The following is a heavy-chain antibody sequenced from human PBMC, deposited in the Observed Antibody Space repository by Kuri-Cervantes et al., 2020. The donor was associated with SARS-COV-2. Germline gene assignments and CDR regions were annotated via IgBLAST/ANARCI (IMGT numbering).Heavy chain of an antibody. CDR1: GFTFSSYA. CDR3: AKGPVGATGAFDI. CDR2: ISGSGGST. J-gene: IGHJ3*02. D-gene: IGHD1-26*01. Sequence: GGSLRLSCAASGFTFSSYAMSWVRQAPGKGLEWVSAISGSGGSTYYADSVKGRFTISRGNSKNTLYLQMNSLRAEDTAVYYCAKGPVGATGAFDIWGQGKMVTVSS. V-gene: IGHV3-23*01.